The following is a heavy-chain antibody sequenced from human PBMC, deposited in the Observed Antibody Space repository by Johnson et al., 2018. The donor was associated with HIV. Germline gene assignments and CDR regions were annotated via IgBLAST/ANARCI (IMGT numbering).Heavy chain of an antibody. D-gene: IGHD3-22*01. J-gene: IGHJ3*02. Sequence: VQLVESGGGLVQPGGSLRLSCAASGFTFSNAWMSWVRQAPGKGLEWVANIKQDGSEKYYVDSVKGRFTISRDDTKNSLYLQMNSLRAEDTAVYYCARSMIVNAFDIWGQGTMVTVSS. V-gene: IGHV3-7*01. CDR2: IKQDGSEK. CDR1: GFTFSNAW. CDR3: ARSMIVNAFDI.